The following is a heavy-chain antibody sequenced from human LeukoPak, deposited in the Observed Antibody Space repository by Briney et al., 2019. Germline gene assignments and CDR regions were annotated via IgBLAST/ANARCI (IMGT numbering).Heavy chain of an antibody. D-gene: IGHD3-22*01. CDR1: GFTFSSYA. CDR3: ARAKRDYYDNSGYESYYYFMDV. J-gene: IGHJ6*03. CDR2: IYRNGDT. Sequence: GSLRLSCAASGFTFSSYAMSWVRQPPGNGLEWIGAIYRNGDTYYNPSLKSRVTISLDTSKNQFSLRLNSVTAADTAVYYCARAKRDYYDNSGYESYYYFMDVWGKGTTVTVSS. V-gene: IGHV4-38-2*01.